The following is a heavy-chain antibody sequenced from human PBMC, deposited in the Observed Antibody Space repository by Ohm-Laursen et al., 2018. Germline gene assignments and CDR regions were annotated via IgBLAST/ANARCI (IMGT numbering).Heavy chain of an antibody. CDR2: IYYDGLNK. CDR3: ARSHVHDFGDYLDF. V-gene: IGHV3-33*01. J-gene: IGHJ4*02. Sequence: SLRLSCAASGFTFSRYGMHWARQAPGKGLEWVAIIYYDGLNKYYADSVKGRFTISRDNSNNTLYLQMDSLRAEDTAVYYCARSHVHDFGDYLDFWGQGTLVTVSS. D-gene: IGHD4-17*01. CDR1: GFTFSRYG.